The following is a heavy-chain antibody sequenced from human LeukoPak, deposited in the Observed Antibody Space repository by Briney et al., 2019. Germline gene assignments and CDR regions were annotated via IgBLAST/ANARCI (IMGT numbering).Heavy chain of an antibody. D-gene: IGHD6-13*01. Sequence: SETLSLTCTVSGGSISSYYWSWIRQPPRKGLEWIGYIYYSGSTNYNPSLKSRVTISVDTSKNQFSLKLSSVTAADTAVYYCARVGQQLVTDYYYYMDVWGKGTTVTVSS. V-gene: IGHV4-59*01. CDR1: GGSISSYY. J-gene: IGHJ6*03. CDR3: ARVGQQLVTDYYYYMDV. CDR2: IYYSGST.